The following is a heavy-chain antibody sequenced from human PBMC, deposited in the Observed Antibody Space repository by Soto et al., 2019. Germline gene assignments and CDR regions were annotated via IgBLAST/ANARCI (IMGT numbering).Heavy chain of an antibody. V-gene: IGHV1-2*02. CDR3: ARNRFGVWGWFDP. D-gene: IGHD3-10*01. Sequence: GASVKVSCKASGYTFTGYYMHWVRQAPGQGLEWMGWINPNSGGTNYAQKFQGRVTMTRDTSISTAYMELSRLRSDDTAVYYCARNRFGVWGWFDPWGQGTLVTVS. CDR2: INPNSGGT. CDR1: GYTFTGYY. J-gene: IGHJ5*02.